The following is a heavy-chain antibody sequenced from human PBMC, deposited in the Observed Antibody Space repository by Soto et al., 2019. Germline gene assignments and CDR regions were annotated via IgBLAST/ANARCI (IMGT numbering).Heavy chain of an antibody. D-gene: IGHD2-15*01. V-gene: IGHV3-53*01. CDR2: IYSGGNT. Sequence: EVQLVESGGSLIQPGGSLRLSCAASGFTVTNNYMSWVRQAPGKGLEWVSVIYSGGNTYYAQSVKGRFTISRDNSKNTLYLQMNRLRAGDTAVYYCARDYCSGETCYSEYWGQGTLVTVSS. CDR3: ARDYCSGETCYSEY. J-gene: IGHJ4*02. CDR1: GFTVTNNY.